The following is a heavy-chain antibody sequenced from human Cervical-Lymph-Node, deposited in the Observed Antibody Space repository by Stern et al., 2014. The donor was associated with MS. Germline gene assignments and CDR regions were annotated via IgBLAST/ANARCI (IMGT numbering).Heavy chain of an antibody. CDR1: GYSFSNFW. Sequence: VQLLESGAEVKQPGGSLKISCKTSGYSFSNFWIGWVRQNPGKGLEWMGIIYPEDSDTTYSPSFQGHVTISADESISTAYLQWRSLKASDTAMYYCVRRRDSDSYDTFDIWGQGTMLIVSS. V-gene: IGHV5-51*01. D-gene: IGHD3-22*01. J-gene: IGHJ3*02. CDR3: VRRRDSDSYDTFDI. CDR2: IYPEDSDT.